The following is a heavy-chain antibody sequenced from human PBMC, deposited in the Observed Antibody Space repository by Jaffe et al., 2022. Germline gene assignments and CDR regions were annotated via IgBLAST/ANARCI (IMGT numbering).Heavy chain of an antibody. Sequence: EVQLVQSGAEVKKPGESLKISCKGSGYSFTSYWIGWVRQMPGKGLEWMGIIYPGDSDTRYSPSFQGQVTISADKSISTAYLQWSSLKASDTAMYYCVRRTSGYNWNDGSDYWGQGTLVTVSS. V-gene: IGHV5-51*03. CDR3: VRRTSGYNWNDGSDY. J-gene: IGHJ4*02. D-gene: IGHD1-20*01. CDR1: GYSFTSYW. CDR2: IYPGDSDT.